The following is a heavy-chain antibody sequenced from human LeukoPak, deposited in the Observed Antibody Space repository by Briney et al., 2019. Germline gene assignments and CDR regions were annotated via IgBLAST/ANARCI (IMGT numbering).Heavy chain of an antibody. CDR2: INPNSGGT. Sequence: ASVKVSRKASGYTFTGYYMHWVRQAPGQGLEWMGWINPNSGGTNYAQKFQGRVTMTRDTSISTAYMELSRLRSDDTAVYYCARGVGWAGKYYFDYWGQGTLVTVSS. CDR3: ARGVGWAGKYYFDY. CDR1: GYTFTGYY. D-gene: IGHD2-15*01. V-gene: IGHV1-2*02. J-gene: IGHJ4*02.